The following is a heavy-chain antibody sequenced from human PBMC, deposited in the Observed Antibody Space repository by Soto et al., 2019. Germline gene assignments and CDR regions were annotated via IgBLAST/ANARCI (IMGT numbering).Heavy chain of an antibody. CDR3: ARVQRITIFGVVIHYYYYGMDV. V-gene: IGHV1-69*06. Sequence: ASVKVSCKASGGTFSSYAISWVRQAPGQGLEWMGGIIPIFGTANYAQKFQGRVTITADKSTSTAYMELSSLRSEDTAVYYCARVQRITIFGVVIHYYYYGMDVWGQGTTVTVPS. CDR1: GGTFSSYA. D-gene: IGHD3-3*01. J-gene: IGHJ6*02. CDR2: IIPIFGTA.